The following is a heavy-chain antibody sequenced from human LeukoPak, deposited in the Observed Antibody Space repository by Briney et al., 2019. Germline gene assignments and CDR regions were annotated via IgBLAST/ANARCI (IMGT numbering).Heavy chain of an antibody. CDR2: IYYSGST. CDR1: GGSISSYY. CDR3: ARVRCSGGSCPHYYYYGMDV. Sequence: SETLSLTCTVSGGSISSYYWSWIRQPPGKGLEWMGYIYYSGSTNYNPSLKSRVTISVDTSKNQFSLKLSSVTAADTAVYYCARVRCSGGSCPHYYYYGMDVWGQGTTVTVSS. D-gene: IGHD2-15*01. V-gene: IGHV4-59*01. J-gene: IGHJ6*02.